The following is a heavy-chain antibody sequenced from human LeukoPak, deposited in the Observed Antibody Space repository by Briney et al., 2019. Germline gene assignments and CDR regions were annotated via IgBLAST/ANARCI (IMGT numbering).Heavy chain of an antibody. V-gene: IGHV3-21*01. CDR3: ARDPPGGETVAGTLDY. CDR2: ISSYSSYI. Sequence: GGSLRLSCAACGFTFSSYSMNWVRQAPGKGLEWVSSISSYSSYIHYADSLKGRFTISRDNAKNSLYLQMNSLRAEDTAVYYCARDPPGGETVAGTLDYWGQGTLVTVSS. CDR1: GFTFSSYS. J-gene: IGHJ4*02. D-gene: IGHD6-19*01.